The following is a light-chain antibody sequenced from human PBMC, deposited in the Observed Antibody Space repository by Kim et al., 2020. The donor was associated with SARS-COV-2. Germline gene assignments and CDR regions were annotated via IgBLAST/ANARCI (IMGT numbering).Light chain of an antibody. Sequence: QPVLTQSSSASASLGSSVKLTCTLSSGHSSYIIAWHQQQPGKAPRYLMKLEGSGSYNKGSGVPDRLSGSSSGADRYLTISNLQSEDEADYYCETWDSNTPVFGGGTQLTVL. CDR1: SGHSSYI. CDR3: ETWDSNTPV. V-gene: IGLV4-60*03. J-gene: IGLJ3*02. CDR2: LEGSGSY.